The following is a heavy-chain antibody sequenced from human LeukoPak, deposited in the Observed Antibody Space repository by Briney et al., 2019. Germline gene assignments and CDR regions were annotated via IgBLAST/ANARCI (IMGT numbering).Heavy chain of an antibody. D-gene: IGHD6-13*01. CDR3: ARAPPVQELVHLDY. CDR2: IIPIFGTA. V-gene: IGHV1-69*13. CDR1: GDTFSSYP. Sequence: ASVKVSCKASGDTFSSYPFTWVRQAPGQGLEWMGGIIPIFGTANYAQKFQGRVTITADESTSTAYMELSSLRSEDTAVYYCARAPPVQELVHLDYWGQGTLVTVSS. J-gene: IGHJ4*02.